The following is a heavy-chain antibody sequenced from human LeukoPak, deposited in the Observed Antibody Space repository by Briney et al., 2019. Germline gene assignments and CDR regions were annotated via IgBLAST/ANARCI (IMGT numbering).Heavy chain of an antibody. D-gene: IGHD3-22*01. V-gene: IGHV3-30*02. CDR1: GFTFSGCG. J-gene: IGHJ4*02. CDR3: AKDPHYYDSGGYPYYFDY. CDR2: IRYDGGNK. Sequence: PGGSLRLSCSASGFTFSGCGMHWVRQAPGKGLEWVAFIRYDGGNKHYADSVKGRFTISRDNSMNTLYLQVNSLRAEDAAVYYYAKDPHYYDSGGYPYYFDYWGQGTLVTVSS.